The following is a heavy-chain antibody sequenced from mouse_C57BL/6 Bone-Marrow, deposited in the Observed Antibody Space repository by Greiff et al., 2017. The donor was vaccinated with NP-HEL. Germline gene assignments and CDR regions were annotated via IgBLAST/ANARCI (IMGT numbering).Heavy chain of an antibody. CDR3: AKGGPITTVVGFDY. Sequence: EVQVVESGGGLVKPGGSLKLSCAASGFTFSDYGMHWVRQAPEKGLEWVAYISSGSSTIYYADTVKGRFTISTDNAKNTLFLQMTSLRSEDTAMYYCAKGGPITTVVGFDYWGQGTTLTVSS. CDR2: ISSGSSTI. V-gene: IGHV5-17*01. J-gene: IGHJ2*01. D-gene: IGHD1-1*01. CDR1: GFTFSDYG.